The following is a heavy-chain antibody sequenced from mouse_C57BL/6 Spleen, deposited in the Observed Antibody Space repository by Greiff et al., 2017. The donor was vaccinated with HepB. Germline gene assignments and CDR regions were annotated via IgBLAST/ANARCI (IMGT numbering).Heavy chain of an antibody. Sequence: EVQVVESGGDLVKPGGSLKLSCAASGFTFSSYGMSWVRQTPDKRLEWVATISSGGSYTYYPDSVKGRFTISRDNAKNTLYLQMSSLKSEDTAMYYCARYGYFDYWGQGTTLTVSS. J-gene: IGHJ2*01. CDR1: GFTFSSYG. D-gene: IGHD1-1*02. CDR2: ISSGGSYT. CDR3: ARYGYFDY. V-gene: IGHV5-6*01.